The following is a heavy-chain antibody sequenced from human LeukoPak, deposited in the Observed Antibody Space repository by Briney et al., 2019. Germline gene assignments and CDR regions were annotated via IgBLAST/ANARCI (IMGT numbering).Heavy chain of an antibody. CDR3: ATSPSQYYDFWSGYYNWFDP. Sequence: SDTLSLTCTVSGRSLSSSSYFWGWVRQPPGKGLEWIGSIYYSESTYYNTSLKSRVTISVDKSKNQFSLKLSSVTAADTAVYYCATSPSQYYDFWSGYYNWFDPWGQGTLVTVPS. CDR1: GRSLSSSSYF. D-gene: IGHD3-3*01. CDR2: IYYSEST. V-gene: IGHV4-39*01. J-gene: IGHJ5*02.